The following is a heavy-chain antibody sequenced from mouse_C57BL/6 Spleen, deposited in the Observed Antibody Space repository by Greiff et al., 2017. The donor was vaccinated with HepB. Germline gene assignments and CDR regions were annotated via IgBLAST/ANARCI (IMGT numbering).Heavy chain of an antibody. V-gene: IGHV5-4*01. CDR2: ISDGGSYT. Sequence: EVQLVESGGGLVKPGGSLKLSCAASGFTFSSYAMSWVRQTPEKRLEWVATISDGGSYTYYPDNVKGRFTISRDNAKNNLYLQMSHLKSEDTAMYYCAREHYGSSYFDYWGQGTTLTVSS. J-gene: IGHJ2*01. D-gene: IGHD1-1*01. CDR3: AREHYGSSYFDY. CDR1: GFTFSSYA.